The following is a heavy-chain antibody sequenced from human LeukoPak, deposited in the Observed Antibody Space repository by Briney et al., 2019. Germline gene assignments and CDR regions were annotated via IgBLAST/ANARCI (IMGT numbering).Heavy chain of an antibody. D-gene: IGHD3-22*01. CDR3: AKDLSSGYYDAFDI. Sequence: SGGSLRLSCAASGFTSSSYVLSWVRQAPGKGLEWVSASSGSGSITDYADSVKGRFTISRDNSNNTLYLQMNSLRAEDTAVYYCAKDLSSGYYDAFDIWGQGTMVTVSS. V-gene: IGHV3-23*01. J-gene: IGHJ3*02. CDR2: SSGSGSIT. CDR1: GFTSSSYV.